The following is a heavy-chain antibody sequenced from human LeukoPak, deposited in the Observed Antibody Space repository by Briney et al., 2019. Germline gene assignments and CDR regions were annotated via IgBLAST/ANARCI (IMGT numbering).Heavy chain of an antibody. V-gene: IGHV3-23*01. CDR3: AKSEVYAIHIPGDY. CDR2: ISGSGGST. Sequence: PGGSLRLSCAASGFTFSSYAMSWVRQAPGKGLEWVSAISGSGGSTYYADSVKGRFTISRDNSKNTLYLQMNSLRAEDTAVYYCAKSEVYAIHIPGDYWGQGNLVTVSS. D-gene: IGHD2-8*01. J-gene: IGHJ4*02. CDR1: GFTFSSYA.